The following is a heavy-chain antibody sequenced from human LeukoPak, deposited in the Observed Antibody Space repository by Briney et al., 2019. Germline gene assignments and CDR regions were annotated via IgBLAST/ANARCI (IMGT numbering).Heavy chain of an antibody. J-gene: IGHJ5*02. CDR1: GFTFSRYW. V-gene: IGHV3-7*01. CDR3: AGDRMGVVVPAAICWFDP. Sequence: PGGSLRLSCAASGFTFSRYWMSWARQAPGKGLEWVANIKQDGSEKYYVDSVKGRFTISRDNAKNSLYLQMNSLRAEDTAVYYCAGDRMGVVVPAAICWFDPWGQGTLVTVSS. CDR2: IKQDGSEK. D-gene: IGHD2-2*01.